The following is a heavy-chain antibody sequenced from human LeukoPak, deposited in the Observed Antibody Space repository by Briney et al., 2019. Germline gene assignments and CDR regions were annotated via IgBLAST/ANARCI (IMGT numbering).Heavy chain of an antibody. J-gene: IGHJ4*02. CDR2: LKSDGSTA. V-gene: IGHV3-74*03. CDR3: ARGIYGDPVAFDS. D-gene: IGHD4-17*01. CDR1: RFTFSSFN. Sequence: SGGSLRLSCAASRFTFSSFNMHWVRHAPGKGLVWVSRLKSDGSTAMYADSVQGRFTISRDNARNTVHLLMSSLTVEDTGVYYCARGIYGDPVAFDSWGQGALVTVSS.